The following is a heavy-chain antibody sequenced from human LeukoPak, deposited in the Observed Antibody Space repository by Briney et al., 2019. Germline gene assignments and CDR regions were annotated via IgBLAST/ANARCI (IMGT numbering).Heavy chain of an antibody. CDR2: ISWNSGSI. CDR3: AKGFLRWLQLDSNYYYYYMDV. J-gene: IGHJ6*03. V-gene: IGHV3-9*01. CDR1: GFTFDDYA. D-gene: IGHD5-24*01. Sequence: GGSLRLSCAASGFTFDDYAMHWVRQAPGKGLEWVSGISWNSGSIGYADSVKGRFTISRDNAKNSLYLQMNSLRAEDTALYYCAKGFLRWLQLDSNYYYYYMDVWGKGTTVTISS.